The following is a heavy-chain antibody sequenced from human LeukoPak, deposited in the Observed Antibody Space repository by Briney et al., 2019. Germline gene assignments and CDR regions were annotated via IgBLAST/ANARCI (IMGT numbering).Heavy chain of an antibody. Sequence: SETLSLTCAVYGGSFSGYYWSWIRQPPGKGLGWIGEINHSGSTNYNPSLKSRVTISVDTSKNQFSLKLSSVTAADTAVYYCARGGPGGSGSYYNPRYYGMDVWSKGTTVTVSS. J-gene: IGHJ6*04. CDR3: ARGGPGGSGSYYNPRYYGMDV. CDR1: GGSFSGYY. V-gene: IGHV4-34*01. CDR2: INHSGST. D-gene: IGHD3-10*01.